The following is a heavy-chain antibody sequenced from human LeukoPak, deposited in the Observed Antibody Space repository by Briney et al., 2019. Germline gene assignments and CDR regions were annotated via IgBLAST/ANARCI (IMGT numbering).Heavy chain of an antibody. CDR2: IYYSGST. CDR3: ARGGYSYGTRATKAHFDY. D-gene: IGHD5-18*01. Sequence: SETLSLTCTVSGYSISSGYYWGWIRQPPGKGLEWIGSIYYSGSTYYNPSLKSRVTISVDTSKNQFSLKLSSVTAADTAVYYCARGGYSYGTRATKAHFDYWGQGTLVTVSS. V-gene: IGHV4-38-2*02. CDR1: GYSISSGYY. J-gene: IGHJ4*02.